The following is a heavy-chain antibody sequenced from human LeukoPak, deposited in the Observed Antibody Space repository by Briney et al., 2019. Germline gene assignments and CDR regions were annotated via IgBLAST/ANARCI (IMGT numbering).Heavy chain of an antibody. D-gene: IGHD4-17*01. CDR2: INSDGSST. V-gene: IGHV3-74*01. CDR3: ANDYGDYEYGMDV. J-gene: IGHJ6*02. CDR1: GFTFSSCV. Sequence: GGSLRLSCAASGFTFSSCVMHWVRQAPGKGLVWVSRINSDGSSTSYADSVKGRFTISRDNAKNTLYLQMNSLRAEDTAVYYCANDYGDYEYGMDVWGQGTTVTVSS.